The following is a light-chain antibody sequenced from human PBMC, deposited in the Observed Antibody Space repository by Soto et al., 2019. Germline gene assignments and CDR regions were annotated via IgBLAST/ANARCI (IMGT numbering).Light chain of an antibody. J-gene: IGKJ5*01. CDR1: QSLLYNNTYHY. CDR3: MQALQSLT. V-gene: IGKV2-28*01. Sequence: EIVMTQSPLTLPVTPGAPASISCRSSQSLLYNNTYHYLDWYVQKPGQSPQLLIYFGSNRAPGAPDRFSGSGSGTDFPLKINRVEAEDVGTYYCMQALQSLTFGQGTRREIK. CDR2: FGS.